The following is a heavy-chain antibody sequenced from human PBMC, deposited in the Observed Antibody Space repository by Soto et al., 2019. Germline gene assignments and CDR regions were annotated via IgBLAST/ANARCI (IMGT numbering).Heavy chain of an antibody. CDR3: ARDYDIMETYFDS. CDR2: IYYSGTT. Sequence: PSETLSLTCTVSGASINSGDYYWSWIRQHPGKGLEWMGYIYYSGTTYYNPSLQRRLTISIDTSKNLFSLKLTSVTAADTAVYYCARDYDIMETYFDSWGQGTLVTVSS. V-gene: IGHV4-31*03. J-gene: IGHJ4*02. D-gene: IGHD3-22*01. CDR1: GASINSGDYY.